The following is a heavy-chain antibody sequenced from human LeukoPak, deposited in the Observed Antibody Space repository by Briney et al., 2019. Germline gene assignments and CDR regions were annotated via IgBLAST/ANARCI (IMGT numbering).Heavy chain of an antibody. J-gene: IGHJ4*02. CDR2: IYYSGTT. D-gene: IGHD1-26*01. Sequence: PSETLSLTCTVSGGSISSYYWSWIRQPPGKGLKWIGYIYYSGTTHYHPSLKSRVTISVDTSNNQFSLKVSSVTAADTAVYYCARSSGAYPSFDYWGQGTLVPVS. V-gene: IGHV4-59*01. CDR1: GGSISSYY. CDR3: ARSSGAYPSFDY.